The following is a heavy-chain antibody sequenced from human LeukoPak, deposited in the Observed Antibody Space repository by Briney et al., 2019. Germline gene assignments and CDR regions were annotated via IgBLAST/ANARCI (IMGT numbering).Heavy chain of an antibody. J-gene: IGHJ6*03. CDR3: ARDHRDRAAAGYDYYYYMDV. V-gene: IGHV7-4-1*02. D-gene: IGHD6-13*01. Sequence: GASVKVSCKASGYTFTSYDINWVRQAPGQGLEWMGWINTNTGNPTYAQGFTGRFVFSLDTSVSTAYLQISSLKAEDTAVYYCARDHRDRAAAGYDYYYYMDVWGKGTTVTVSS. CDR2: INTNTGNP. CDR1: GYTFTSYD.